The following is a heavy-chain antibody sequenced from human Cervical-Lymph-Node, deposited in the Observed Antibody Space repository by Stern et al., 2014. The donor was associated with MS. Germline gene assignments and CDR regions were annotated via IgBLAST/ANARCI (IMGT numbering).Heavy chain of an antibody. CDR2: LYYSGST. CDR1: SGFIGNNY. D-gene: IGHD3-16*02. J-gene: IGHJ4*02. Sequence: VQLVESGPGLVKHSETLSLMCSVSSGFIGNNYWSWIRQPPGKGLEWIGHLYYSGSTYYNPSLKSRVTISLDTSKNQLSLRLSSVTAADTAVYYCARAGPYDYIWGNFRHRAFYFDSWGQGALVTVSS. CDR3: ARAGPYDYIWGNFRHRAFYFDS. V-gene: IGHV4-59*01.